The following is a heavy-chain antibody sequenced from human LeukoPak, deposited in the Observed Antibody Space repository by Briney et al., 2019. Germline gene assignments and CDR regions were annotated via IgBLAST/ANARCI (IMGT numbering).Heavy chain of an antibody. CDR1: GGTFSSYT. D-gene: IGHD3-22*01. V-gene: IGHV1-69*04. CDR3: ARDEDYYDSSGYSARWFDP. J-gene: IGHJ5*02. Sequence: GASVRVSCKASGGTFSSYTMSWVRQAPGQGLEWMGKINPILSIANYAENVKGRVTITADKATNSLYMEMNSLRSEDTAVYYCARDEDYYDSSGYSARWFDPWGQGTLVTVSS. CDR2: INPILSIA.